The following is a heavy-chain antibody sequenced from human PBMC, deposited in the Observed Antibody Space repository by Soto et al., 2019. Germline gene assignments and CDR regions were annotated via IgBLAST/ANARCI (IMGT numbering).Heavy chain of an antibody. CDR1: GFTFSSYA. Sequence: EVQLLESGGGLVQPGGSLRLSCAASGFTFSSYAMSWVRQAPGKGLEWVSAISGSGGSTYYADSVKGRFTISRDNSKNTLYLQMNSLRAEDTAVYYCAKAPDADAMGYYYYYMDVWGNGTTVTVSS. CDR2: ISGSGGST. D-gene: IGHD2-2*01. CDR3: AKAPDADAMGYYYYYMDV. V-gene: IGHV3-23*01. J-gene: IGHJ6*03.